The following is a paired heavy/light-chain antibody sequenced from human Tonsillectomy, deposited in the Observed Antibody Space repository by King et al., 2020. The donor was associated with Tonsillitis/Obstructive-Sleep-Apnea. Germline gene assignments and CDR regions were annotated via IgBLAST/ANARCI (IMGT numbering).Heavy chain of an antibody. J-gene: IGHJ4*02. CDR1: GGSIGSRSYY. CDR2: IFYSGST. CDR3: AIFIVGYAYYYFDF. D-gene: IGHD2-15*01. Sequence: QLQLHESGPGLVKPSETLSLTCTVSGGSIGSRSYYWGWIRQPPGKGLEWIGSIFYSGSTYYDPSLKSRVTMSVDTSKNQFSLKLSSVTAADTAVYYCAIFIVGYAYYYFDFWGQGTLVTVSS. V-gene: IGHV4-39*01.
Light chain of an antibody. J-gene: IGLJ2*01. CDR2: QDD. CDR1: KLGDKY. V-gene: IGLV3-1*01. Sequence: SYELTQPPSVSVSPGQTASITCSGDKLGDKYACWYQQKPGQSPVAVIYQDDKRPSGIPERFSGSTSGNTATLTISGTQAMDEADYYCQAWDSNIVVFGGGTKLTVL. CDR3: QAWDSNIVV.